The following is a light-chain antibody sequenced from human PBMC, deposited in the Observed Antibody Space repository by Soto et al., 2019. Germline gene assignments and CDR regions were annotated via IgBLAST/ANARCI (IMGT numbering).Light chain of an antibody. CDR2: EVR. V-gene: IGLV2-14*01. Sequence: QSALTQPASVSGSPGQSITISCTGTRSDVGAYNYVSWYQHHPGKAPKLIIFEVRNRPSGVSNRFSGSKSGNTASLTISGLQDEDEADYYCSSYTTTSPVVFGGGTKLTVL. CDR1: RSDVGAYNY. J-gene: IGLJ2*01. CDR3: SSYTTTSPVV.